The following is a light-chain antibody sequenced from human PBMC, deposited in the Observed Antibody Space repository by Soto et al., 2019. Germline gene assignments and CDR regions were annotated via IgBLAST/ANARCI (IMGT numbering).Light chain of an antibody. V-gene: IGKV3-20*01. Sequence: EIVLTQSPGTLSLSPGERATLSCRASKSVSNNYLAWYQQKPGQAPRLLIYGASSRATGIPDRFSGSGSGTDFTLTISRLEPQNFSVYYCQQYGSSCWTFGQGTKVEIK. CDR1: KSVSNNY. J-gene: IGKJ1*01. CDR3: QQYGSSCWT. CDR2: GAS.